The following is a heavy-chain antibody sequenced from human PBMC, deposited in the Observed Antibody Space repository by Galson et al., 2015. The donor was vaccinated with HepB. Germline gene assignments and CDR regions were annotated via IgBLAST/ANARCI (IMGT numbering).Heavy chain of an antibody. CDR2: IKSKNDGGAT. CDR3: IEDGYISAWFLWY. V-gene: IGHV3-15*01. J-gene: IGHJ4*02. Sequence: SLRLSCAASGFTFSKAWMSWVRQAPGKGLEWVGRIKSKNDGGATDYAAPVKGRFTISRDDSKNTLYLQMNSLKTEDTALYYCIEDGYISAWFLWYWGQGTRVTVSS. D-gene: IGHD6-19*01. CDR1: GFTFSKAW.